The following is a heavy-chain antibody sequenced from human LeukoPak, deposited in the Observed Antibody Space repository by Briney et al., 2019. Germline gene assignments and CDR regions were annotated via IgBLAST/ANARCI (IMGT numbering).Heavy chain of an antibody. J-gene: IGHJ4*02. Sequence: GGSLRLPCAASGFTFSSCAMHWVRQAPGKGLEWLVVISYDGSNKFYADSVKGRFTISRDNSKSALYLQMNSLRLEDTAVYYCASALIDSYDSSGYYSTPDNWGQGTLVIVSS. D-gene: IGHD3-22*01. CDR1: GFTFSSCA. V-gene: IGHV3-30-3*01. CDR2: ISYDGSNK. CDR3: ASALIDSYDSSGYYSTPDN.